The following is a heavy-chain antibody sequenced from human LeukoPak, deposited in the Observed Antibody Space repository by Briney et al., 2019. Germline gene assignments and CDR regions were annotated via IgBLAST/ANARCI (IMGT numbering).Heavy chain of an antibody. CDR2: ISGSGGST. CDR3: ANGVDSSPVHYFVY. D-gene: IGHD6-13*01. V-gene: IGHV3-23*01. J-gene: IGHJ4*02. CDR1: GFTFSNYA. Sequence: GGSLRLSCAASGFTFSNYAMSWVRQAPGKGLEWVSAISGSGGSTDYADSVKGRFTISRENSKNALYLQMNSLRAEDTAVYYCANGVDSSPVHYFVYWGQGTLVTVSS.